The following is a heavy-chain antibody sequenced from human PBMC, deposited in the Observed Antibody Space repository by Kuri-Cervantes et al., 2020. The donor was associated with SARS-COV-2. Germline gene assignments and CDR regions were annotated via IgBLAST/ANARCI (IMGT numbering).Heavy chain of an antibody. D-gene: IGHD3-16*01. J-gene: IGHJ4*02. CDR3: ASGGVVGGYTFEN. CDR2: ISNSGSSI. CDR1: EFTFSSYE. Sequence: GGSLRLSCVASEFTFSSYEMNWVRQAPGKGLEWVSYISNSGSSIYYADSVKGRFTISRDNAENSLSLQMNSLRAEDTAVYYCASGGVVGGYTFENWGQGNLVTVSS. V-gene: IGHV3-48*03.